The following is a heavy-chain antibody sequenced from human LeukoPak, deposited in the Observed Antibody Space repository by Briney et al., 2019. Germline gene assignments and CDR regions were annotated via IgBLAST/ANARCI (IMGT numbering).Heavy chain of an antibody. CDR1: GGSISSGDYY. V-gene: IGHV4-30-4*01. D-gene: IGHD2-15*01. CDR3: ARAPVGFCSGGTCKRYFDY. CDR2: INYSGST. J-gene: IGHJ4*02. Sequence: SQTLSLTCTVSGGSISSGDYYWSWIRQPPGKGLEWIGYINYSGSTSYNPSLKSRVTISVDTSKNQFSLKVSSVTAADTAVYYCARAPVGFCSGGTCKRYFDYWGQGALATVSS.